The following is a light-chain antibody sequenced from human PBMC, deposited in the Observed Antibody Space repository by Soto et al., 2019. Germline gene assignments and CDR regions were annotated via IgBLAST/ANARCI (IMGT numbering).Light chain of an antibody. J-gene: IGLJ2*01. CDR3: QTWATDIHVV. CDR1: SGHNSYA. Sequence: QLVLTQSPSASASLGASVKLTCTLSSGHNSYAIAWHQQQPEKGPRYLMKLNSDGSHRSGDGIPDRFSGSSSGAERYLTISSLQSEDEADYYCQTWATDIHVVFGGGTKLTVL. V-gene: IGLV4-69*01. CDR2: LNSDGSH.